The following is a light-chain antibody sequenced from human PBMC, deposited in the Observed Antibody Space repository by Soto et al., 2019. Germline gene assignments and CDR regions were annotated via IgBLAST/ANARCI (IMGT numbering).Light chain of an antibody. J-gene: IGKJ5*01. CDR1: QTISSW. CDR2: KAS. V-gene: IGKV1-5*03. CDR3: QKYNTATYT. Sequence: DIQMTQSPSTLSGSVGDRVTITGRDSQTISSWLAWYQQKPGKAPKILIYKASTLPSGVPPRFSGSGSGTQFTLTISSLQPEDAATYDCQKYNTATYTFGQGTRLEIK.